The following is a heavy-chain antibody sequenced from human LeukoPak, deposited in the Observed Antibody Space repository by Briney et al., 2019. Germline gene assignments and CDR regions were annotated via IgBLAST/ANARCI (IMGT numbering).Heavy chain of an antibody. CDR3: ARDGHYDSSGYYVHWFDP. D-gene: IGHD3-22*01. V-gene: IGHV1-69*05. CDR1: GGTFSSYA. Sequence: VASVKVSCKASGGTFSSYAISWVRQAPGQGLEWMGGIIPIFGTANYAQKFQGRVTITTDGSTSTAYMELSSLRSEDTAVYYRARDGHYDSSGYYVHWFDPWGQGTLVTVSS. CDR2: IIPIFGTA. J-gene: IGHJ5*02.